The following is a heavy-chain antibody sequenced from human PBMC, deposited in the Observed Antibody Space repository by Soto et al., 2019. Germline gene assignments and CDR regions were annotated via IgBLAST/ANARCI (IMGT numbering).Heavy chain of an antibody. J-gene: IGHJ6*02. CDR2: IIPIFGTA. CDR1: GGTFSSYA. D-gene: IGHD3-16*01. CDR3: ARHLGGNHYYYGMDV. V-gene: IGHV1-69*12. Sequence: QVQLVQSGAEVKKPGSSVKVSCKASGGTFSSYAISWVRQAPGQGLEWMGGIIPIFGTADYAQKFQGRVTITADDVTSPAYMELSSLRSEDTAVYYCARHLGGNHYYYGMDVWGQGTTVTVSS.